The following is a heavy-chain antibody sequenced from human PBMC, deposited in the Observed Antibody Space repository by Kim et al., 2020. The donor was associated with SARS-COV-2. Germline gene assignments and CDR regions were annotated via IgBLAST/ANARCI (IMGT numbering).Heavy chain of an antibody. CDR1: GYTFTSYD. J-gene: IGHJ6*02. D-gene: IGHD3-10*01. V-gene: IGHV1-8*01. CDR2: MNPNSGNT. Sequence: ASVKVSCKASGYTFTSYDINWVRQATGQGREWMGWMNPNSGNTGYAQKFQGRVTMTRNTSISTAYMELSSLRSEDTAVYYCARELFMVQGVIIGVGGMDVWGQGTTVTVSS. CDR3: ARELFMVQGVIIGVGGMDV.